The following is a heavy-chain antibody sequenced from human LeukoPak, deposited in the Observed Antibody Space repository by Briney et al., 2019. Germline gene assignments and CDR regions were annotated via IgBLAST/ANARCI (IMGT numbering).Heavy chain of an antibody. D-gene: IGHD6-13*01. CDR3: ARVRYSSNWLPYYFDY. CDR2: IYYSGST. Sequence: SETLSLTCTVSGGSISSGGYYWSWIRQHPGEGLEWIGYIYYSGSTYYNPSLKSRVTISVDTSKNQFSLKLSSVTAADTAVYYCARVRYSSNWLPYYFDYWGQGTLVTVSS. CDR1: GGSISSGGYY. J-gene: IGHJ4*02. V-gene: IGHV4-31*03.